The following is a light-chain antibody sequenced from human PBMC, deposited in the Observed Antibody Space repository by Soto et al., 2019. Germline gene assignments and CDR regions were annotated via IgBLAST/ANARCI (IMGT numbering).Light chain of an antibody. CDR3: KQLNSYPLT. J-gene: IGKJ4*01. CDR1: QGISSF. CDR2: AAS. V-gene: IGKV1-9*01. Sequence: DIQLTQSPSFLSTSVGDRVTLTCRASQGISSFLAWYQQKPGKAPKLLIYAASTLQSGVPSRFSGSGSGTEFTLTISSLQPEDFATYYCKQLNSYPLTFGGGTKVDIK.